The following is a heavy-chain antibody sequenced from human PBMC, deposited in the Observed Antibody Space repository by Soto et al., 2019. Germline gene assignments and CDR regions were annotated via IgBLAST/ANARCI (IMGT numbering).Heavy chain of an antibody. J-gene: IGHJ6*02. CDR1: GGSISSSSYY. CDR2: IYYSGST. D-gene: IGHD3-3*01. CDR3: ARRVKDYDFWSGSPPYYYYGMDV. V-gene: IGHV4-39*01. Sequence: QLQLQESGPGLVKPSETLSLTCTVSGGSISSSSYYWGWIRQPPGKGLEWIGSIYYSGSTYYNPSLTSRVTISVDTSKNQFSLKLSSVTAADTAVYYCARRVKDYDFWSGSPPYYYYGMDVWGQGTTVTVSS.